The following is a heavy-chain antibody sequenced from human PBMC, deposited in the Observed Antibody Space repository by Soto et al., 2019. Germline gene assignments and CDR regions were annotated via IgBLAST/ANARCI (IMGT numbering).Heavy chain of an antibody. CDR1: GGSISNSNW. D-gene: IGHD3-10*02. J-gene: IGHJ4*02. Sequence: SETLSLTCTVSGGSISNSNWWSWVRQPPGKGLEWIGEIYLSGSTNYNPSLKSRVTISVDKSRNQFSRKLNSVTAADTAVYYCARHPGYVLYYFDYWGQGTLVT. CDR2: IYLSGST. V-gene: IGHV4-4*02. CDR3: ARHPGYVLYYFDY.